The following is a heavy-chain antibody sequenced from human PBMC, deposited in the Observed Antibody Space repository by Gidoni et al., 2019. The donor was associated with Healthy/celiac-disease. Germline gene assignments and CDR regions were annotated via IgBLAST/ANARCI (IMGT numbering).Heavy chain of an antibody. J-gene: IGHJ3*02. Sequence: QLQLQESGPGLVKPSETLSLTCTVSGGSISRSSYYWGWIRQPPGKGLEWIGSIYYSGSTYYNPSLKSRVTISVDTSKNQFSLKLSSVTAADTAVYYCARHLKSAGLRGAFDIWGQGTMVTVSS. D-gene: IGHD4-17*01. V-gene: IGHV4-39*01. CDR1: GGSISRSSYY. CDR3: ARHLKSAGLRGAFDI. CDR2: IYYSGST.